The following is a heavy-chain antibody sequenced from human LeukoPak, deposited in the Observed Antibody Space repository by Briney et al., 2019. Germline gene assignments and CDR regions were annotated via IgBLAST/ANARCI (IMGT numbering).Heavy chain of an antibody. J-gene: IGHJ4*02. Sequence: PGGSLRLSCAASGFTFSSYAMSWVRQAPGKGLEWVSAISGSGGSTYYADSVKGRFTISRDNAKNSLYLQMNSLRAEDTAVYYCAREKDSSGYFLMYYFDYWGQGTLVTVSS. D-gene: IGHD3-22*01. CDR2: ISGSGGST. CDR1: GFTFSSYA. CDR3: AREKDSSGYFLMYYFDY. V-gene: IGHV3-23*01.